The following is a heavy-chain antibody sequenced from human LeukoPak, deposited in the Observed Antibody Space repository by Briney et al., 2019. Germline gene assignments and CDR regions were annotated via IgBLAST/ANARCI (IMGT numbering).Heavy chain of an antibody. CDR2: TFYRSKWYN. CDR3: QKTLGGGGDI. J-gene: IGHJ3*02. Sequence: SQTLSLTCAISGDSVSSNSAAWNWIRQSPSRGLEWLGRTFYRSKWYNEYVLSVKSRATINADTSKNQFSLQLKSVTPEDTAVYFCQKTLGGGGDIWGQGTMVTVSS. V-gene: IGHV6-1*01. D-gene: IGHD3-16*01. CDR1: GDSVSSNSAA.